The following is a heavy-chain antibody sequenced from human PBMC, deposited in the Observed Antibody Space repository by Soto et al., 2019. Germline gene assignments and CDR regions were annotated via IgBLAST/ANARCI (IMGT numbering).Heavy chain of an antibody. J-gene: IGHJ4*02. CDR3: ARESFYDSGGFHGFDY. V-gene: IGHV4-59*01. D-gene: IGHD3-22*01. Sequence: PSEILSLTCTVSGGSISSYYWSWIRQPPGKGLEWIGYIYYSGSTNYNPSLKSRVTISVDTSKNQFSLKLSSVTAADTAVYYCARESFYDSGGFHGFDYWGQGTLVTVSS. CDR1: GGSISSYY. CDR2: IYYSGST.